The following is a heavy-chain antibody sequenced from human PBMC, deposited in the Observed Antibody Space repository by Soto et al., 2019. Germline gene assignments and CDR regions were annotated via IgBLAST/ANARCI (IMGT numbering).Heavy chain of an antibody. D-gene: IGHD6-19*01. CDR3: AHRPSSGWYYYYYGMDV. CDR2: INPNSGGT. Sequence: GASVKVSCKASGYTFTGYYMHWVRQPPDKGLEWMGWINPNSGGTNYAQKFQGWVTMTKDTSKNQVVLTMTNMDPVDTATYYCAHRPSSGWYYYYYGMDVWGQGTTVTVSS. V-gene: IGHV1-2*04. J-gene: IGHJ6*02. CDR1: GYTFTGYY.